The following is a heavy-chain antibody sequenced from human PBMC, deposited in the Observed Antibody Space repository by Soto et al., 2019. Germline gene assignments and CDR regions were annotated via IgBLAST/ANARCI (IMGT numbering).Heavy chain of an antibody. V-gene: IGHV3-74*01. Sequence: EVHLVESGGGLVQPGGSLRLSCAASGFTFSSYWMHWVRQAPGKGLVWVSRIKTDGSGTYYADSVKGRLTISRDNAKNTLYLQMNSLRVEDTAVYYCARGDCDHYDGNGYLVRHWGSGTLGTGSS. CDR1: GFTFSSYW. CDR3: ARGDCDHYDGNGYLVRH. CDR2: IKTDGSGT. D-gene: IGHD3-22*01. J-gene: IGHJ1*01.